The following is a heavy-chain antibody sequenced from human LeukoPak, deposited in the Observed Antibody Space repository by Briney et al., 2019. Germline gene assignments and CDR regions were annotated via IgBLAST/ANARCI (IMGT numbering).Heavy chain of an antibody. CDR1: GGSMSSYY. Sequence: PSETLSLTCTVSGGSMSSYYWSSIRQPPGKGLEWIGYTYYSGNTNCNPSLKSRVTISVDTSKNQFSLKVSSVTAADTAVYYCARVFHDSSGYPFDYWSQGTLVTVSS. J-gene: IGHJ4*02. CDR2: TYYSGNT. CDR3: ARVFHDSSGYPFDY. D-gene: IGHD3-22*01. V-gene: IGHV4-59*01.